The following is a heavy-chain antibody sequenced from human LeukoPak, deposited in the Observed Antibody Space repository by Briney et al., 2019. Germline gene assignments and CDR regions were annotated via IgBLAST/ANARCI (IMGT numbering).Heavy chain of an antibody. CDR1: GFTFSSYW. Sequence: PGGSLRLSCAASGFTFSSYWMHWVCQAPGKGLVWVSRINSDGSSTTYADSVEGRFTISRDNAKNTLYLQMNSLRAEDTAVYYCARANIPAADFDYWGQGTLVTVSS. CDR2: INSDGSST. V-gene: IGHV3-74*01. J-gene: IGHJ4*02. D-gene: IGHD6-13*01. CDR3: ARANIPAADFDY.